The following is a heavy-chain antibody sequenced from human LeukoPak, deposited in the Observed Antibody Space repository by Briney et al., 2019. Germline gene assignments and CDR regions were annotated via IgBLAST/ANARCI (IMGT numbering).Heavy chain of an antibody. J-gene: IGHJ5*02. V-gene: IGHV4-30-4*01. CDR2: IYYSGST. CDR3: ARGSRGPVVPAAIRRTHWFAP. D-gene: IGHD2-2*01. CDR1: GGSISSGDYY. Sequence: SETLSLTCTVSGGSISSGDYYWSWIRQPPGKGLEWIGYIYYSGSTYYNPSLKSRVTISVDTSKNQFSLKLSSVTAADTAVYYCARGSRGPVVPAAIRRTHWFAPWGQGTLVTVSS.